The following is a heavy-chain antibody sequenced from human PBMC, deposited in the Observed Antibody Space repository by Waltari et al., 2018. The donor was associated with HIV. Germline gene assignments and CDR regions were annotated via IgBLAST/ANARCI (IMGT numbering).Heavy chain of an antibody. Sequence: QVHLIQSAFDMKRPGASVTIACKVSGYPLSALPMQWVRQGPGHRLEWMGGFDPKNGKPVYSQRFWGRVSLAEDTSEDTAYLELNRLTSDDTAVYYCVTLYKQSPLYSNFWGQGTLVTVSP. CDR3: VTLYKQSPLYSNF. D-gene: IGHD2-15*01. V-gene: IGHV1-24*01. J-gene: IGHJ1*01. CDR2: FDPKNGKP. CDR1: GYPLSALP.